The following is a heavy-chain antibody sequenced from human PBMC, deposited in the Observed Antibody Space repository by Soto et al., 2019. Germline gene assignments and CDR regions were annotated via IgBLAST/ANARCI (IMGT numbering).Heavy chain of an antibody. CDR2: IYWDDDK. D-gene: IGHD3-10*01. V-gene: IGHV2-5*02. CDR3: ARLVRGGIVLGYFQH. J-gene: IGHJ1*01. Sequence: QITLKESGPTLVKPTQTLTLTCTFSGFSLNTNGVGVGWIRQPPGKALEWLALIYWDDDKRYSPSLKSRLTIXXDXTXXPVVPTLTTMDHVDTATYYCARLVRGGIVLGYFQHWGQGTLVTVSS. CDR1: GFSLNTNGVG.